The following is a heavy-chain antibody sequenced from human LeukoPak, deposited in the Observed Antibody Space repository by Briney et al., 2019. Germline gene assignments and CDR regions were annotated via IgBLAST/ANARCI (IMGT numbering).Heavy chain of an antibody. Sequence: GGSLRLSCTASGLTLSNYWMIWVRQAPGKGLQWVAKIKQDGSEKYYVDSVKGRFTISRDNAENSLYLQMNSLRVEDTAVYYCAARSSGNPYFWGQGTLITVSS. CDR3: AARSSGNPYF. D-gene: IGHD1-26*01. V-gene: IGHV3-7*03. J-gene: IGHJ4*02. CDR2: IKQDGSEK. CDR1: GLTLSNYW.